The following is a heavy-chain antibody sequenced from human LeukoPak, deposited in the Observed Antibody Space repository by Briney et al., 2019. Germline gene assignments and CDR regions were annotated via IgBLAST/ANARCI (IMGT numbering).Heavy chain of an antibody. J-gene: IGHJ5*02. CDR2: INNDGGST. V-gene: IGHV3-64*01. D-gene: IGHD1-1*01. CDR3: ARRDWSHGRWFDP. Sequence: GGSLRLSCAASGFTFSRHAMHWVRQAPGKGLEYVSAINNDGGSTYYANSVKGRFTISRDNSKNTLYLQMGSLRADDMAVYYCARRDWSHGRWFDPWGQGTLVTVSS. CDR1: GFTFSRHA.